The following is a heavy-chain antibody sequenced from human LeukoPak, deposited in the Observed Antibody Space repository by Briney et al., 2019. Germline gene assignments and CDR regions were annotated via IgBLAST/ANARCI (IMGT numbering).Heavy chain of an antibody. CDR2: INPNSGGT. J-gene: IGHJ3*02. CDR1: GYTFTGYY. CDR3: ARSVFPYYYDSSGLSAFDI. V-gene: IGHV1-2*02. D-gene: IGHD3-22*01. Sequence: GASVKVSCKASGYTFTGYYMHWVRQAPGQGLEWMGWINPNSGGTTYAQKFQGRVTMTRDTSISTAYMELSRLRSDDTAVYYCARSVFPYYYDSSGLSAFDIWGQGTMVTVSS.